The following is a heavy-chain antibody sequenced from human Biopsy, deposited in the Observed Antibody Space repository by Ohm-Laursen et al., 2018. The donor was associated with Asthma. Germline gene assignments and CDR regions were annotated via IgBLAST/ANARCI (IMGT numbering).Heavy chain of an antibody. CDR1: RFTYE. CDR2: ISGNGDNT. Sequence: SLRLSCAASRFTYEMHWVRQAPGKGLEWVSSISGNGDNTHYSDSVQGRFIISRDNSKNTLYLQMSSLRVEDTAVYYCARGDSSNWSHYYLDYWGQGTLVTVSS. V-gene: IGHV3-23*01. J-gene: IGHJ4*02. CDR3: ARGDSSNWSHYYLDY. D-gene: IGHD3-22*01.